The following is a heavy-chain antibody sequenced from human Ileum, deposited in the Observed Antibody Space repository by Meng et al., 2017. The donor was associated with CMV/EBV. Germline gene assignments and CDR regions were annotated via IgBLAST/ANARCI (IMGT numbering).Heavy chain of an antibody. CDR1: RFTFNTYA. J-gene: IGHJ3*02. Sequence: GESLKISCAASRFTFNTYAMTWVRQAPGEGLEWVSCISPSGGTTYYTGSVQGRFIISRDNPTNTLFLQMNNLRGEDTAIYYCARSDTNWRSLDIWGQGTMVTVSS. D-gene: IGHD1-20*01. CDR2: ISPSGGTT. V-gene: IGHV3-23*01. CDR3: ARSDTNWRSLDI.